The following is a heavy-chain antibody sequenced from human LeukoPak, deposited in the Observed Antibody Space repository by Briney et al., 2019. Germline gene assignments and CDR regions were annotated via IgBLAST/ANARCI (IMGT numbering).Heavy chain of an antibody. CDR2: IYTSEST. CDR3: VRQGSAYYFDF. J-gene: IGHJ4*02. D-gene: IGHD2-15*01. V-gene: IGHV4-61*02. CDR1: GGSISSSNYY. Sequence: TLSLTCRVSGGSISSSNYYGSWIRQPAGKGLEWIGRIYTSESTNYNPSLKSRVTISVDTSEKQFSLQLNSVTAADTAVYYCVRQGSAYYFDFWGQGLLVTVSS.